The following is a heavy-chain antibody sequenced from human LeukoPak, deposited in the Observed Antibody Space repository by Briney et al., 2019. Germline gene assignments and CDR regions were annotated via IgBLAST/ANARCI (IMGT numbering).Heavy chain of an antibody. D-gene: IGHD3-10*01. Sequence: GASVKVSCKASGYTFNPYRVSWVRQAPGQGLEWMGWISAYNGNTNYAQKPQGRVTMTTDTSTSTAYMELRSLRSDDTAVYYCARESFVGGVADSYGEVDYWGQGTLVTVSS. CDR1: GYTFNPYR. V-gene: IGHV1-18*01. CDR2: ISAYNGNT. J-gene: IGHJ4*02. CDR3: ARESFVGGVADSYGEVDY.